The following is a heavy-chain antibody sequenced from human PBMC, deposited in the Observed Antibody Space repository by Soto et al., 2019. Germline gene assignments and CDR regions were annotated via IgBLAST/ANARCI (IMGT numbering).Heavy chain of an antibody. CDR3: VRDPWDY. J-gene: IGHJ4*02. CDR1: GFTVSSKY. CDR2: IFIDGGT. V-gene: IGHV3-53*01. Sequence: GGSLRLSCAASGFTVSSKYMSWVRQAPGKGLEWVSVIFIDGGTYYADSVKGRFTISRDNSKNTLYLQMNSLRADDTAVYYCVRDPWDYWGQGTLVTVSS.